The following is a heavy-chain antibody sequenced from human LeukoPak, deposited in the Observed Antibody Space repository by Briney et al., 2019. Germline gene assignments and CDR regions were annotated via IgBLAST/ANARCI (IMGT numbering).Heavy chain of an antibody. CDR1: GFSCGSYS. CDR3: ARRFLEWPPHFDY. J-gene: IGHJ4*02. CDR2: ISSSSTI. Sequence: PGWSLRRACAASGFSCGSYSMNWVRQAPGKGLEWVSYISSSSTIYYADSVKGRFTISRDNAKNSLYLQMNSLRAEDTAVYYCARRFLEWPPHFDYWGQGTLVTVSS. V-gene: IGHV3-48*04. D-gene: IGHD3-3*01.